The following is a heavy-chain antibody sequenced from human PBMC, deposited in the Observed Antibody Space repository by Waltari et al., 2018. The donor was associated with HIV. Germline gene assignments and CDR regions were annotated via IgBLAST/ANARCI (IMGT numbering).Heavy chain of an antibody. CDR1: GFSFSNYD. D-gene: IGHD2-8*01. Sequence: QVQLVVSGGGVVQPGGSLRLSCAASGFSFSNYDMHWVRQAPGKGLEWVAFIRYDGSSKYYADSVKGRFTISRDNSKNTLFLQMNSLRSEDTAIYYCAKDQGSNGDYWGQGTLVTVSS. J-gene: IGHJ4*02. CDR3: AKDQGSNGDY. V-gene: IGHV3-30*02. CDR2: IRYDGSSK.